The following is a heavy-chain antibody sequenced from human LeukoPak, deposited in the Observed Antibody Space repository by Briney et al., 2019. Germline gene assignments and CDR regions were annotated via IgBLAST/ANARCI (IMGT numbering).Heavy chain of an antibody. V-gene: IGHV3-48*04. CDR2: ISSSGTTI. CDR1: GFNLSSYT. J-gene: IGHJ5*02. D-gene: IGHD2-21*01. Sequence: PGGSLRLSCAAAGFNLSSYTMNWVRQAPGKGLEWVSQISSSGTTIYYADTVKGRFTISRDSSKNSLYLQMNSLRAEDTAVYYYARCGDNCVDSFDPWGQGTLVIVSS. CDR3: ARCGDNCVDSFDP.